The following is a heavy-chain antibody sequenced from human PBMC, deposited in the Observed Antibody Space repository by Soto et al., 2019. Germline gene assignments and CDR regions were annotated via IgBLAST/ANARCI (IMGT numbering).Heavy chain of an antibody. J-gene: IGHJ4*02. CDR3: ARGQAAQIDY. CDR2: INHSGST. Sequence: QVQLQQWGAGLLKPSETLSLTCAVYGGSFSGYYWNWIRQPPGKGLEWIGEINHSGSTNYNPSLKSRVTISVDTSKNQCSLNLSSVTAADTAVYYCARGQAAQIDYWGQGTLVTVSS. D-gene: IGHD6-6*01. CDR1: GGSFSGYY. V-gene: IGHV4-34*01.